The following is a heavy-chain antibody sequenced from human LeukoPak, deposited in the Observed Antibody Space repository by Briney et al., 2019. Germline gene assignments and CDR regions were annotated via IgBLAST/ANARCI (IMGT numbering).Heavy chain of an antibody. CDR1: GGSISGYY. CDR2: IYTSGST. V-gene: IGHV4-4*07. J-gene: IGHJ4*02. CDR3: ARGRITMVRGVIIGYFDY. Sequence: PSETLSLTCTVSGGSISGYYWSWIRQPAGKGLEWIGRIYTSGSTNYNPSLKSRVTMSVDTSKNQFSLKLSSVTAADTAVYYCARGRITMVRGVIIGYFDYWGQGTLVTVSS. D-gene: IGHD3-10*01.